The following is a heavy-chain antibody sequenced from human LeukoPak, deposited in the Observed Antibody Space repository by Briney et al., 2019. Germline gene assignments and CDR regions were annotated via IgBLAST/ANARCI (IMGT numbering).Heavy chain of an antibody. D-gene: IGHD1-14*01. CDR1: GFGFSSYH. CDR2: ISSSSSTI. CDR3: ARDVTNDY. Sequence: GGSLRLSCAASGFGFSSYHMNWVRQAPGKGLEWVSYISSSSSTIYYADSVKGRFTISRDNAKNSLYLQMNSLRAEDTAVYYCARDVTNDYWGQGTLVTVSS. V-gene: IGHV3-48*01. J-gene: IGHJ4*02.